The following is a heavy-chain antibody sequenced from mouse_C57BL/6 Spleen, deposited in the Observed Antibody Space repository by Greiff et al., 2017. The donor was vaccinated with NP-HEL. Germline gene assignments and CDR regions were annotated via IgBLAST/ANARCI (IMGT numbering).Heavy chain of an antibody. Sequence: VQLKQSGPELVKPGASVKISCKASGYSFTGYYMNWVKQSPEKSLEWIGEINPSTGGTTYNQKFKAKDTLTVDKSSSTAYMQLKSLTSEDSAVYYCARRKDYAMDYWGQGTSVTVSS. D-gene: IGHD1-3*01. CDR1: GYSFTGYY. J-gene: IGHJ4*01. CDR3: ARRKDYAMDY. V-gene: IGHV1-42*01. CDR2: INPSTGGT.